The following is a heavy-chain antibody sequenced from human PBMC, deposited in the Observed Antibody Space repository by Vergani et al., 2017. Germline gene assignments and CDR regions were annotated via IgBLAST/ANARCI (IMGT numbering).Heavy chain of an antibody. CDR1: GFLFSDYW. Sequence: EVQLVESGGGLVQPGGSLRLSCAASGFLFSDYWLNWVRQSPGGGLVWVANIKQDVSEEVYVDSVKCRFTISRDNAKKSVFLQINGLRAEDPAVYYCARGGVVGSTGRTFEFWGQGTTVTVSS. D-gene: IGHD1-26*01. CDR3: ARGGVVGSTGRTFEF. J-gene: IGHJ3*01. CDR2: IKQDVSEE. V-gene: IGHV3-7*01.